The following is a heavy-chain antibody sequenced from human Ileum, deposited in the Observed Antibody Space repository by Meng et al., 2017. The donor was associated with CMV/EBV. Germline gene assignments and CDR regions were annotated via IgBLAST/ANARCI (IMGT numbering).Heavy chain of an antibody. J-gene: IGHJ4*02. D-gene: IGHD6-19*01. CDR2: IYYSGST. CDR3: AREGGGWYFDS. Sequence: VQLQESGPGLVKPSQTLSLTCTVSGDSPSTGDYYWSWIRQPPGKGPEWIGYIYYSGSTLYNPSLKSPVTISLDKSKNQFSLRLRSVTAADTAVYFCAREGGGWYFDSWGQGTLVTVSS. V-gene: IGHV4-30-4*01. CDR1: GDSPSTGDYY.